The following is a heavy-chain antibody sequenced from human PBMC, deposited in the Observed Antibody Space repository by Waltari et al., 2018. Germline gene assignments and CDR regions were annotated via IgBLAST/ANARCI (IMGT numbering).Heavy chain of an antibody. Sequence: VQGVGSGGGVVKPGKSLRLPGWGSGYNFSIVGIHWVRQTPVKGLEWIALISYDGSDLYYADSVKGRFTISRDISQNTVYLQMNSLRTEDTAIYYCVISTRFDPWGQGTLVSVSS. CDR2: ISYDGSDL. V-gene: IGHV3-30*03. D-gene: IGHD3-3*02. CDR1: GYNFSIVG. J-gene: IGHJ5*02. CDR3: VISTRFDP.